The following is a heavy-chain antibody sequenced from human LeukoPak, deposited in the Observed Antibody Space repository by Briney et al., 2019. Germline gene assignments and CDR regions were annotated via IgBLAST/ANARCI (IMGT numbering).Heavy chain of an antibody. CDR1: GGTFSSYA. Sequence: ASVKVSCKASGGTFSSYAISWVRQAPGQGLEWMGRIIPILGIANYAQKFQGRVTITADKSTSTAYMELSSLRSEDTAVYYCASFAYSSRLRDAFDIWGQGTMVTVSS. CDR2: IIPILGIA. CDR3: ASFAYSSRLRDAFDI. D-gene: IGHD3-16*01. V-gene: IGHV1-69*04. J-gene: IGHJ3*02.